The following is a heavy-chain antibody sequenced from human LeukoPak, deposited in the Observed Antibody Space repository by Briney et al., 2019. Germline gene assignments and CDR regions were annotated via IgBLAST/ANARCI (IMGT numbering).Heavy chain of an antibody. Sequence: SQTLSLTCAISGDSVSSNSAAWNWIRQSPSRRLEWLGRTYSRSKWYNDYALSVKSRITINPDTSKNQFSLQLNSMTPEDTAVYYCARGREVSSGWYYFDYWGQATLVTVSS. CDR3: ARGREVSSGWYYFDY. CDR1: GDSVSSNSAA. V-gene: IGHV6-1*01. J-gene: IGHJ4*02. D-gene: IGHD6-19*01. CDR2: TYSRSKWYN.